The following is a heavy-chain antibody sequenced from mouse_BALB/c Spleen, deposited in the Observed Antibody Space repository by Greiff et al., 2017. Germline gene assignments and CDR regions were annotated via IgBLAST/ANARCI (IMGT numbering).Heavy chain of an antibody. J-gene: IGHJ4*01. CDR2: IYPSDSYT. CDR3: TRDGSHAMDY. CDR1: GYTFTSYW. Sequence: QVQLQQPGAELVRPGASVKLSCKASGYTFTSYWINWVKQRPGQGLEWIGNIYPSDSYTNYNQKFKDKATLTVDKSSSTAYMQLSSPTSEDSAVYYCTRDGSHAMDYWGQGTSVTVSS. D-gene: IGHD1-1*02. V-gene: IGHV1-69*02.